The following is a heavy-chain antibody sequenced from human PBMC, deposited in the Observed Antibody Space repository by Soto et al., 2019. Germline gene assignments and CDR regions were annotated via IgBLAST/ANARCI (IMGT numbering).Heavy chain of an antibody. CDR1: GGTFSSYA. Sequence: SVKVSCKASGGTFSSYAISWVRQAPGQGLEWMGGIIPIFGTANYAQKFQGRVTITADESTSTAYMELSSLRSEDTAVYYCAREGYCSSTSCQSSLYYYGMDVWGQGTTVTVSS. CDR3: AREGYCSSTSCQSSLYYYGMDV. D-gene: IGHD2-2*01. J-gene: IGHJ6*02. CDR2: IIPIFGTA. V-gene: IGHV1-69*13.